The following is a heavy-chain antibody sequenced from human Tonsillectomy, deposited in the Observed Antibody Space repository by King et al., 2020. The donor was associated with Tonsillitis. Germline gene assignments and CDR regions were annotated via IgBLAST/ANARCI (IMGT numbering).Heavy chain of an antibody. V-gene: IGHV4-59*01. D-gene: IGHD1-26*01. J-gene: IGHJ4*02. Sequence: QLQESGPGLVKPSETLSLTCTVSGGSISTYFLSWFRQPPGRGLEWIGYIFFSGDTNYNPSLASRVTISVDTSKNQFSLKLSSVTAADTAVYYCAGGGTYLDSWGQGTLVTVSS. CDR3: AGGGTYLDS. CDR2: IFFSGDT. CDR1: GGSISTYF.